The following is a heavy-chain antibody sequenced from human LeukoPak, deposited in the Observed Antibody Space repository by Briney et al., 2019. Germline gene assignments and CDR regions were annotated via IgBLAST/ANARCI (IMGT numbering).Heavy chain of an antibody. V-gene: IGHV3-9*01. J-gene: IGHJ5*02. D-gene: IGHD2-15*01. Sequence: GGSLRVSCAASGFTFDDYAMHWVRQAPGNGLEWVSGISWNSGSIGYADSVKGRFTISRDNAKNSLYLQMNSLRAEDTALYYCAKDSRRYCSGGRCNYNWFDPWGQGTLVTVSS. CDR3: AKDSRRYCSGGRCNYNWFDP. CDR2: ISWNSGSI. CDR1: GFTFDDYA.